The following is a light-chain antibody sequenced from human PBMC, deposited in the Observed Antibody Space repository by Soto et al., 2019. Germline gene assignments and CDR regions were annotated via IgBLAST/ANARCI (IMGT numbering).Light chain of an antibody. CDR1: NLGTKS. CDR2: DDT. J-gene: IGLJ3*02. V-gene: IGLV3-21*02. Sequence: SYELTQPPSLSVAPGQTARISCGGNNLGTKSVHWYQQQPGQAPVMVVYDDTDRPSGIPERFSGTNSGNTATLTISRVEAGYEADYYCQVWDSSSDHWVFGGGTKLTVL. CDR3: QVWDSSSDHWV.